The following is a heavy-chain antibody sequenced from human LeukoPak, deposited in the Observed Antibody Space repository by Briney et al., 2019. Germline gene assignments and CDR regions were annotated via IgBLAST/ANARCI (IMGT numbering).Heavy chain of an antibody. V-gene: IGHV1-18*01. CDR2: IGTFNGNT. CDR1: GYTFTTYG. D-gene: IGHD6-19*01. Sequence: WASVKVSCKASGYTFTTYGINWVRQAPGQGLEWMGWIGTFNGNTNYAQKFQGRVTMTTDTSTSTTYMELRSLRSDDTAMYYCARDRIISVAGSFDYWGQGTLVTVSS. J-gene: IGHJ4*02. CDR3: ARDRIISVAGSFDY.